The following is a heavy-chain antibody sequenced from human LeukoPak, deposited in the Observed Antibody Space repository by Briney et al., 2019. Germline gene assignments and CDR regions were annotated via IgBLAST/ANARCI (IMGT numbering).Heavy chain of an antibody. V-gene: IGHV3-73*01. CDR1: GFIFSACA. CDR3: TRHLDGIAAYDY. J-gene: IGHJ4*02. D-gene: IGHD6-13*01. Sequence: GGSLKLSCAASGFIFSACAVHWIRQAPGKGLEWVGLIGSRADNHATLYGASMEGKFTISRDDSKNTAYLQMNSLKTEDTAVYYCTRHLDGIAAYDYWGQGSLVTVSS. CDR2: IGSRADNHAT.